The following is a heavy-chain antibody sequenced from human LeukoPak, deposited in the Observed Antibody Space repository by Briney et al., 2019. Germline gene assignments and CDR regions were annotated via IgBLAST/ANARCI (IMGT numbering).Heavy chain of an antibody. D-gene: IGHD5-12*01. CDR2: ISSSGSTI. J-gene: IGHJ4*02. Sequence: PGGSLRLSCAASGFTFSSYEMNWVRQAPGKGLEWVPYISSSGSTIYYADSVKGRFTISRDNAKNSLYLQMNSLRAEDTAVYYCARDSIVATTPLDYWGQGTLVTVSS. V-gene: IGHV3-48*03. CDR1: GFTFSSYE. CDR3: ARDSIVATTPLDY.